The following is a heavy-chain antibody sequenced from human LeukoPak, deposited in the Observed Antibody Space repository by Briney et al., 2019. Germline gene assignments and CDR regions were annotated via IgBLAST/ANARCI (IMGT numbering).Heavy chain of an antibody. CDR1: GFTFSSYA. CDR2: ISGSGGST. V-gene: IGHV3-23*01. J-gene: IGHJ2*01. Sequence: GGSLRLSCAASGFTFSSYAMSWVRQAPGKGLEWVSAISGSGGSTYYADSVKGRFTISRDNSKNTLYLQMNSLRAEDTAVYYCARGNGYNPHWYFDLWGRGTLVTVSS. D-gene: IGHD5-24*01. CDR3: ARGNGYNPHWYFDL.